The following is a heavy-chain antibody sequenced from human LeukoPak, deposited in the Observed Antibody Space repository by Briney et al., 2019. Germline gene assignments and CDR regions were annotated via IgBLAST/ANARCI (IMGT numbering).Heavy chain of an antibody. J-gene: IGHJ4*02. CDR2: ISSSGSTI. CDR1: RFTFNDYY. V-gene: IGHV3-11*04. CDR3: ARVAYDSLYDSSGHYFGY. D-gene: IGHD3-22*01. Sequence: TGGSLTLSCAPSRFTFNDYYMSWIRQAPGEGLEWVSYISSSGSTIYYADSVKGRFTISRHNAKNSLYLQINRLRAEDTSVYYCARVAYDSLYDSSGHYFGYWGQGTLVTVSS.